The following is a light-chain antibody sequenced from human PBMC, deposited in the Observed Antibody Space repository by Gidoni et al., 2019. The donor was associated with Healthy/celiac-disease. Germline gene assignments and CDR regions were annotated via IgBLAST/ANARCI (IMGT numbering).Light chain of an antibody. CDR3: QQYGSLPT. Sequence: DIFLTQSPGTLSLSPGERATLSCRASQSVSSSYLAWYQQKPGQAPRLLIYGASSRATGIPDRFSGSGSGTDFTLTISRLEPEDFAVYYCQQYGSLPTFGGGTKVEIK. CDR1: QSVSSSY. CDR2: GAS. V-gene: IGKV3-20*01. J-gene: IGKJ4*01.